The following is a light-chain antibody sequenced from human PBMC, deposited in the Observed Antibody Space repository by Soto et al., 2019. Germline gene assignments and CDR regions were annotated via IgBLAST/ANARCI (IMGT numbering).Light chain of an antibody. Sequence: EIVMTQSPATLSVSPGERATLSCRASQSVSSNLAWYQQKPGQAPRLLIYGASTRATVIPASFSGSGSGTEFTLTISSLQSEDFAVYYCQQYNNWPRTFGQGTKV. CDR2: GAS. V-gene: IGKV3-15*01. CDR3: QQYNNWPRT. J-gene: IGKJ1*01. CDR1: QSVSSN.